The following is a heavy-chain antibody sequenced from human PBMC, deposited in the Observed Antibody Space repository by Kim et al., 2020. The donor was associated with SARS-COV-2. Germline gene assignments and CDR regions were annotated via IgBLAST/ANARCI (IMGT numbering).Heavy chain of an antibody. Sequence: SGPTLVKPTQTLTLTCTFSGFSLSTSGVGVGWIRQPPGKALEWLALIYWDDDKRYSPSLKSRLTSTKDTSKNQVVLTMTKMDPVDAATYYCAHRRNPLGLALYCMDVWGKGATVTVSS. D-gene: IGHD1-1*01. CDR1: GFSLSTSGVG. J-gene: IGHJ6*03. V-gene: IGHV2-5*02. CDR2: IYWDDDK. CDR3: AHRRNPLGLALYCMDV.